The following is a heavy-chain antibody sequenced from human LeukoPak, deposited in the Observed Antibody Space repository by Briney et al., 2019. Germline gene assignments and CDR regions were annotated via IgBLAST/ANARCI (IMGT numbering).Heavy chain of an antibody. CDR3: ARVVVAARPGLNWFDP. J-gene: IGHJ5*02. CDR1: GGSISTSNYY. V-gene: IGHV4-39*07. CDR2: IFYSGST. Sequence: SETLSLTCTVSGGSISTSNYYWGWIRQPPGKGLEWIGNIFYSGSTYYSPSLKSRVTISLDTSRNQFSLKLNSVTAADTAVYYCARVVVAARPGLNWFDPWGQGTLVTVSS. D-gene: IGHD6-6*01.